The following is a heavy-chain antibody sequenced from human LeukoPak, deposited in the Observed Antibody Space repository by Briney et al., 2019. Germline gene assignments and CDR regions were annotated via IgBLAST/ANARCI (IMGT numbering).Heavy chain of an antibody. J-gene: IGHJ4*02. CDR3: ARQGSGSYYPIDY. CDR1: GGSISSYY. Sequence: SETLSLTCTVSGGSISSYYWSWIRQPPGKGLEWIGYIYYSGSTNYNPSLKSRVTISVDTSKNQFSLKLSSVTAADTAVYYCARQGSGSYYPIDYWGQGTLVTVSS. V-gene: IGHV4-59*08. D-gene: IGHD3-10*01. CDR2: IYYSGST.